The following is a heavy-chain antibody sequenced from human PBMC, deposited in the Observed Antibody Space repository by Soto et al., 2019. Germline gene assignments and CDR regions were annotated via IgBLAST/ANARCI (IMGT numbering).Heavy chain of an antibody. CDR2: IYFSGTT. V-gene: IGHV4-39*01. Sequence: QLQLQESGPGLVRPSETLSLTCTVSSGSISSSTYYWAWIRQPPGKGLEWIGSIYFSGTTYYSPYLKTRVTLFVDTSKNLFSLKLYSVTAADTAVYYCAAEISSAGHYWGQGTLVTVSS. CDR1: SGSISSSTYY. D-gene: IGHD6-13*01. J-gene: IGHJ4*02. CDR3: AAEISSAGHY.